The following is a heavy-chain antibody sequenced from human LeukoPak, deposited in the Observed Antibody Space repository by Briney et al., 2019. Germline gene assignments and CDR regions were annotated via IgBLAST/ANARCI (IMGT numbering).Heavy chain of an antibody. V-gene: IGHV3-21*06. J-gene: IGHJ4*02. CDR3: ATETNGRHYDY. D-gene: IGHD1-14*01. CDR2: IGPTGFDR. CDR1: GLTFTTSG. Sequence: GGSLRLSXTTSGLTFTTSGFNWVRQPPGKGLEWLASIGPTGFDRYHADSIKGRFTISRDNANNFLYLQMDSLRAEDTAVYYCATETNGRHYDYWGQGTLLTVSS.